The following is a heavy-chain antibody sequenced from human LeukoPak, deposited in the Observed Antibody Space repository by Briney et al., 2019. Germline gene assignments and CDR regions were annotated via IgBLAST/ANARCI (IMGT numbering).Heavy chain of an antibody. D-gene: IGHD3-3*01. V-gene: IGHV3-21*01. CDR2: ISSSSSYI. Sequence: PGGSLRLSCAASGFTFSSYSMNWVRQAPGKGLEWVSSISSSSSYIYYADSVKGRFTISRDNAKNSLYLQMNSLRAEDTAVYYCARVGRQVIIHGDYYYYYMDVWGKGTTVTVSS. CDR3: ARVGRQVIIHGDYYYYYMDV. J-gene: IGHJ6*03. CDR1: GFTFSSYS.